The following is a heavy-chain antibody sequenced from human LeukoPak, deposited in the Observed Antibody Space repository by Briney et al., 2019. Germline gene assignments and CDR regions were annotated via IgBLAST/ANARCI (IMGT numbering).Heavy chain of an antibody. V-gene: IGHV4-59*01. J-gene: IGHJ2*01. CDR1: GGSISSYY. CDR3: ARGSDFSRSYWYFDL. Sequence: KPSETLSLTCTVSGGSISSYYWSWIRQPPGKGLEWIGYIYYSGSTNYNPSLKSRVTISVDTSKNQFSLKLSSVTAADTAVYYCARGSDFSRSYWYFDLWGRGTLVTVPS. D-gene: IGHD3-3*01. CDR2: IYYSGST.